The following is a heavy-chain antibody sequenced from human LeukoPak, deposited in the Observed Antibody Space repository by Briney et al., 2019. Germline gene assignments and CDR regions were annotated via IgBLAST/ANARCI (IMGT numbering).Heavy chain of an antibody. D-gene: IGHD6-6*01. J-gene: IGHJ4*02. CDR1: GGSISSGSYY. Sequence: PSETLSLTCTVSGGSISSGSYYWSWIRQPAGKGLEWIGRIYTSGSTSYNPSLKSRVTISLDTSKNQFSLKLSSVTAADTAVYYYARYSSSSGVDYWGQGALVTVSS. CDR3: ARYSSSSGVDY. V-gene: IGHV4-61*02. CDR2: IYTSGST.